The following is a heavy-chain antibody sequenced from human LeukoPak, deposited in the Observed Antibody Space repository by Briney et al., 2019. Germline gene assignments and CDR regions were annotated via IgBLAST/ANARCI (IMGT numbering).Heavy chain of an antibody. D-gene: IGHD3-9*01. CDR2: INPSGGST. CDR1: GYTFTRYY. Sequence: ASVKVSCKASGYTFTRYYIHWVRQAPGQGLEWMGTINPSGGSTSYAQKFQGRLTVTRDMSTSTVYMELSSLGSEDTAVYYCARDRGVLRYFDWLFEFDYWGQGTLVTV. J-gene: IGHJ4*02. V-gene: IGHV1-46*01. CDR3: ARDRGVLRYFDWLFEFDY.